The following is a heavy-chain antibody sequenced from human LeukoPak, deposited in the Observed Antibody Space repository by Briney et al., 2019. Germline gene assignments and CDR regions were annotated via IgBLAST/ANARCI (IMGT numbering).Heavy chain of an antibody. J-gene: IGHJ6*02. CDR2: IKQDGSEK. CDR1: GFTFSGYW. Sequence: PGGSLRLSCAASGFTFSGYWMSWVRQAPGKGLEWVANIKQDGSEKYYVDSVKGRFTISRDNAKNSLYLQMNSLRAEDTAVYYCARAPSKYDFWSDKPDPYYYGMDVWGQGTTVTVSS. V-gene: IGHV3-7*01. D-gene: IGHD3-3*01. CDR3: ARAPSKYDFWSDKPDPYYYGMDV.